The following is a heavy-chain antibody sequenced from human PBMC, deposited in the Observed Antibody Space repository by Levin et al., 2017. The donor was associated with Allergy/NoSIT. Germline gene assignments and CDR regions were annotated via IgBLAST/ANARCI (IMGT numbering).Heavy chain of an antibody. Sequence: SETLSLTCTVSGGSISSGTYYWNWIRQPAGKGLEWIGRISTTGSSNYNPSLKSRVTISVDTSKNQFSLDLSSVTAADTAVDYCARAVYSRGWQLLDYWGQGTLVTVSS. D-gene: IGHD6-19*01. CDR1: GGSISSGTYY. J-gene: IGHJ4*02. CDR3: ARAVYSRGWQLLDY. CDR2: ISTTGSS. V-gene: IGHV4-61*02.